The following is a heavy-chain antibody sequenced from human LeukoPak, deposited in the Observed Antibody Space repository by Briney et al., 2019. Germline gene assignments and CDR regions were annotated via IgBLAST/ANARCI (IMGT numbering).Heavy chain of an antibody. J-gene: IGHJ4*02. CDR1: GFTFSRLW. Sequence: QAGGSLRLSCAASGFTFSRLWMYWVRQAPGKGLEWVANIKQDGSAKPYVDSVKGRFTISRDNAKNSLFLQMNSLRAEDTAVYYCARDNGWSADFWGQGTLVTVSS. CDR2: IKQDGSAK. D-gene: IGHD2-15*01. CDR3: ARDNGWSADF. V-gene: IGHV3-7*03.